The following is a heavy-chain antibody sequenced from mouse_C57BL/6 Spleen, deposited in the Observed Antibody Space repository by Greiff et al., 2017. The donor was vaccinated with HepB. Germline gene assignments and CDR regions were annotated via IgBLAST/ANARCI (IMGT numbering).Heavy chain of an antibody. CDR1: GFTFSSYT. CDR3: ARNYYGNDYFDY. V-gene: IGHV5-9*01. Sequence: EVNLVESGGGLVKPGGSLKLSCAASGFTFSSYTMSWVRQTPEKRLEWVATISGGGGNTYYPDSVKGRFTISRDNAKNTLYLQMSSLRSEDTALYYCARNYYGNDYFDYWGQGTTLTVSS. CDR2: ISGGGGNT. D-gene: IGHD2-1*01. J-gene: IGHJ2*01.